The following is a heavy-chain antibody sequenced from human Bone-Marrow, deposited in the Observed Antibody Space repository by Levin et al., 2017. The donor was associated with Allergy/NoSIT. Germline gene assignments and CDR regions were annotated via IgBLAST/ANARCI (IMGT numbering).Heavy chain of an antibody. CDR2: IYTTGST. CDR1: GGSITNFF. Sequence: GSLRLSCTVSGGSITNFFWGWIRQPAGEELEWIGRIYTTGSTDYNPSLNSRATLSVDTSKNHFSLTLNSVTAADTAVYYCAREARTYDGSGYFYDYWGQGTLVTVSS. CDR3: AREARTYDGSGYFYDY. V-gene: IGHV4-4*07. J-gene: IGHJ4*02. D-gene: IGHD3-22*01.